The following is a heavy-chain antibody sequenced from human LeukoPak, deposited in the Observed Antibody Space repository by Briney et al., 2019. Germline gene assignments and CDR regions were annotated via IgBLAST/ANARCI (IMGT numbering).Heavy chain of an antibody. CDR3: AKLTPLRFLEWLFPYYFDY. V-gene: IGHV3-23*01. Sequence: GGSLRLSCAASGFTFSSYAMSWVRQAPGKGLEWVSAISGSGGSTYYADSVKGRFTISRDNSKNTLYLQMNSLRAEDTAVYYCAKLTPLRFLEWLFPYYFDYGGQGTLVTVSS. D-gene: IGHD3-3*01. CDR2: ISGSGGST. CDR1: GFTFSSYA. J-gene: IGHJ4*02.